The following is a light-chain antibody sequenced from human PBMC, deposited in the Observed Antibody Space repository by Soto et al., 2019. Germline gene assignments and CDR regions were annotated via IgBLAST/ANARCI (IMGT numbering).Light chain of an antibody. CDR1: SSNIGAGYD. V-gene: IGLV1-40*01. J-gene: IGLJ1*01. CDR2: ANS. CDR3: QSYDNRLSGYV. Sequence: QSVLTQPPSVSGAPGQRVTISCTGSSSNIGAGYDVHWYQQLPGTAPKLLIYANSNRPSGVPDRFSGSKSGTSASLAITVLQAEDEADYYCQSYDNRLSGYVFGPGTKVTVL.